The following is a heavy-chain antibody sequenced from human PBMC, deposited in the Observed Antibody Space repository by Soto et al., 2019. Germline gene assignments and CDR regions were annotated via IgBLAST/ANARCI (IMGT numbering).Heavy chain of an antibody. V-gene: IGHV3-23*01. J-gene: IGHJ4*02. CDR2: ISDSGGST. Sequence: GGSLRLSCAASGFTFSSYAMSWVRQAPGKGLEWVSGISDSGGSTYYADSVEGRFTISRDNSKNTLYLQMNSLRAEDTAVYYCAKGTYYYGSAPYYFDYWGQGTLVTVSS. D-gene: IGHD3-10*01. CDR1: GFTFSSYA. CDR3: AKGTYYYGSAPYYFDY.